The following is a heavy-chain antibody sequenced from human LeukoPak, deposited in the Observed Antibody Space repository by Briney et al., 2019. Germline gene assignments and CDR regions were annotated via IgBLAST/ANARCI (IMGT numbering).Heavy chain of an antibody. J-gene: IGHJ5*02. CDR3: ARGSTASFDP. D-gene: IGHD2-2*01. CDR2: ISGSGGST. Sequence: GGSLRLSCAASGFTFSSYAMSWVRQAPGKGLEWVSAISGSGGSTYYADSVKGRFTISRDNAKNTLYLQMNSLTAEDTAVYYCARGSTASFDPWGQGTLVTVSS. CDR1: GFTFSSYA. V-gene: IGHV3-23*01.